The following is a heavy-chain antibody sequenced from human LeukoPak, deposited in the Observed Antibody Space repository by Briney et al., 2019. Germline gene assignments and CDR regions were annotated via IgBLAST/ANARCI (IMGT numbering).Heavy chain of an antibody. CDR1: GYRFTNYW. J-gene: IGHJ4*02. D-gene: IGHD1-1*01. V-gene: IGHV5-10-1*01. Sequence: GESLRISCKGSGYRFTNYWINWVRQMPGKGLEWMGKIDPSDSYTYYSPSFQGHVTISVDKSISTAYLQWSSLKASDTAIYYCARQDGNSKYYFDYWGQGTLVTVSS. CDR2: IDPSDSYT. CDR3: ARQDGNSKYYFDY.